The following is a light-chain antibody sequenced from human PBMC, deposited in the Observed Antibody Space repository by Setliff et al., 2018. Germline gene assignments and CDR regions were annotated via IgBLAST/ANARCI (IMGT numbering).Light chain of an antibody. J-gene: IGLJ1*01. CDR3: SSYAGNKKEV. CDR2: EVS. Sequence: QSALAQPASVSGSPGQSITISCTGTSTDVGHYNYVSWYQQHPGKAPKLMIYEVSKRPSGVPDRFSGSKSGNTASPTVSGLQAEDEADYYCSSYAGNKKEVFGTGTKVTVL. CDR1: STDVGHYNY. V-gene: IGLV2-8*01.